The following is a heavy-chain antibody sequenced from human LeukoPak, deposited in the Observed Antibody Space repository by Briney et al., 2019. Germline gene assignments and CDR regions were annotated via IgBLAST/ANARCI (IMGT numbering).Heavy chain of an antibody. Sequence: ASVKVSCKASGYTFTSHSINWLRQAPGQGLEWMGWITTNTGNPTYAQGFTGRFVFSLDTSVSTAYLQISSLKAEDTAVYYCARAPSGYGIDYWGQGTLVTVSS. J-gene: IGHJ4*02. D-gene: IGHD5-12*01. V-gene: IGHV7-4-1*02. CDR1: GYTFTSHS. CDR2: ITTNTGNP. CDR3: ARAPSGYGIDY.